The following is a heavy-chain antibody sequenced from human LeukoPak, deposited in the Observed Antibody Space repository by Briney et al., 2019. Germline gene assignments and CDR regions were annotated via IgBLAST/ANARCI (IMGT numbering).Heavy chain of an antibody. J-gene: IGHJ5*02. D-gene: IGHD2-8*01. CDR1: GGSISSYY. CDR3: TSVTGVNWFDP. V-gene: IGHV4-59*01. Sequence: KTSETLSLTCTVSGGSISSYYWSWIRQPPGKGLEWIGYIYYSGSTNYNPSLKSRVTISVDTSKNQFSLKLSSVTAADTAVYYCTSVTGVNWFDPWGQGTLVTVSS. CDR2: IYYSGST.